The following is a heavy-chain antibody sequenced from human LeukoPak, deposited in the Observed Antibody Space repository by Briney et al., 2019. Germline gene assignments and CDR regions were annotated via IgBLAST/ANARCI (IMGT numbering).Heavy chain of an antibody. CDR2: ISGSGGST. Sequence: PGGSLRLSCAASGFTFSSYAMSWVRQAPGKGLEWVSAISGSGGSTYYADSVKGRFTISRDNSKNMLYLQMNSLRAEDTAVYYCAKTYSYGHNFDYWGQGTLVTVSS. CDR3: AKTYSYGHNFDY. J-gene: IGHJ4*02. D-gene: IGHD5-18*01. CDR1: GFTFSSYA. V-gene: IGHV3-23*01.